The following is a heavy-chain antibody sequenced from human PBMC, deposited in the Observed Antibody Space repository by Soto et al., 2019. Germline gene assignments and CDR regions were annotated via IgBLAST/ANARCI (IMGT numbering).Heavy chain of an antibody. V-gene: IGHV4-39*01. CDR2: IYYSERTSYNSGGT. J-gene: IGHJ5*02. CDR3: ARHTRNQFDP. Sequence: SETLSLTCTVSGDSMTSSSYYWGWIRQPPGKGLEWIGSIYYSERTSYNSGGTYYSPSLKSRVTISGDTSKSQFSLKLSSVTAADTAVYYCARHTRNQFDPWGQGTLVTVS. CDR1: GDSMTSSSYY.